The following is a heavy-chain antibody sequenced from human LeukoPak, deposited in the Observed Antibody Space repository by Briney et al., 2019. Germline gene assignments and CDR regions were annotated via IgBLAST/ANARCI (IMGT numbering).Heavy chain of an antibody. CDR3: AKSHNWNDVYYYYGMDV. CDR2: ISGSGGSR. Sequence: GGSLRLSCAASGFSFGTYVINWVRQAPGKGLEWVSGISGSGGSRYFADSVKGRFTISRDNSKNTVYLQMNSLRAEDTALYYCAKSHNWNDVYYYYGMDVWGQGTTVTVPS. J-gene: IGHJ6*02. CDR1: GFSFGTYV. V-gene: IGHV3-23*01. D-gene: IGHD1-1*01.